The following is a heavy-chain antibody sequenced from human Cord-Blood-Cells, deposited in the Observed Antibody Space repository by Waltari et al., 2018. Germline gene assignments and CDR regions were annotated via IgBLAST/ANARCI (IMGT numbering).Heavy chain of an antibody. CDR2: IYHSGST. CDR3: ARGGVVYAYNWFDP. D-gene: IGHD2-8*02. CDR1: GGSISSGGYS. J-gene: IGHJ5*02. Sequence: QLQLQESGSGLVKPSQTLSLTCAVSGGSISSGGYSWSWIRQPPGKGLEWIGYIYHSGSTHYNPSLNGRVTISVDRSKNQFSLKLSSVTAADTAVYDCARGGVVYAYNWFDPWGQGTLVTVSS. V-gene: IGHV4-30-2*01.